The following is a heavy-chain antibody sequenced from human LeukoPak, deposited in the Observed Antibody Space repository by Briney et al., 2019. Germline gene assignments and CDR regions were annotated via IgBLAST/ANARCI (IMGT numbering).Heavy chain of an antibody. CDR3: AKTGSVVEDIYYFDY. D-gene: IGHD2-15*01. Sequence: PGGSLRLSCAASGLTVSSNYMSWVRQAPGKGLEWVSAISGSGGSTYYAASVKGRFTISRDNSKNTLYLQMNSLRAEDTAVYYCAKTGSVVEDIYYFDYWGQGTLVTVSS. J-gene: IGHJ4*02. CDR1: GLTVSSNY. CDR2: ISGSGGST. V-gene: IGHV3-23*01.